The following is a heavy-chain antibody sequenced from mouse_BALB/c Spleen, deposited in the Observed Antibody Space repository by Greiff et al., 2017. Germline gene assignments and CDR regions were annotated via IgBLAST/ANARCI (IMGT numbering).Heavy chain of an antibody. CDR1: GFTFSSYA. D-gene: IGHD1-2*01. Sequence: EVKVVESGGGLVKPGGSLKLSCAASGFTFSSYAMSWVRQTPEKRLEWVASISSGGSTYYPDSVKGRFTISRDNARNILYLQMSSLRSEDTAMYYCARDDYGFFAYWGQGTLVTVSA. V-gene: IGHV5-6-5*01. CDR2: ISSGGST. CDR3: ARDDYGFFAY. J-gene: IGHJ3*01.